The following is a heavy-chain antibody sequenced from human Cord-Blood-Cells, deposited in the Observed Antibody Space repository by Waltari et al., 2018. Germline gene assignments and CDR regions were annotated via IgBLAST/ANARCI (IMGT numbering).Heavy chain of an antibody. CDR1: GGSFSGYY. CDR3: ARAPSIVGATGGFDY. Sequence: QVKLQQWGAGLLKPSETLSLTCAVYGGSFSGYYWSWIRQPPGKGLEWIGEINHSGSTNYNPSLKSRVTISVDTSKNQFSLKLSSVTAADTAVYYCARAPSIVGATGGFDYWGQGTLVTVSS. CDR2: INHSGST. D-gene: IGHD1-26*01. J-gene: IGHJ4*02. V-gene: IGHV4-34*01.